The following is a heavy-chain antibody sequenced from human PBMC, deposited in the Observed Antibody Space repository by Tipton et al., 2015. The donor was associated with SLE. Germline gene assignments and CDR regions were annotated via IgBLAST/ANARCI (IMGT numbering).Heavy chain of an antibody. J-gene: IGHJ4*02. CDR1: GGSISSSPYY. V-gene: IGHV4-39*07. CDR3: ARDQRYFDSPVKY. D-gene: IGHD3-9*01. CDR2: IYYSDKI. Sequence: TLSLTCPVSGGSISSSPYYSGWIRQPPGKGLEWIGSIYYSDKIYYNPSLKSRVTISIDPSQTQFSLKVSSVTAADTAVYYCARDQRYFDSPVKYWGQGTLVTVSS.